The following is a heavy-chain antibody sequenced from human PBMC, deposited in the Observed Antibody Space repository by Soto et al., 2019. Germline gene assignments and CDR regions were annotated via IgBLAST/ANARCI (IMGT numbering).Heavy chain of an antibody. Sequence: QVRLVQSGAEVKEPGASLKVSCKASGYTFTDYYMHWVRQAPGQGLEWMGWINPKSGGTNYAQNIQGWVTLTRDTSLNTAYMELNRLKSDDTAVYYCASGPRGSGLYTSDYWGQGTQVTVSS. CDR2: INPKSGGT. J-gene: IGHJ4*02. D-gene: IGHD6-19*01. V-gene: IGHV1-2*04. CDR1: GYTFTDYY. CDR3: ASGPRGSGLYTSDY.